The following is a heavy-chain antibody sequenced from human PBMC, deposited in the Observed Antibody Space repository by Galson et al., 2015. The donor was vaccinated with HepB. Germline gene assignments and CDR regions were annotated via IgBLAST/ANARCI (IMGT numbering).Heavy chain of an antibody. J-gene: IGHJ6*02. CDR1: GFTFSTTD. D-gene: IGHD4-11*01. CDR2: IGGSYDGT. Sequence: SLRLSCAASGFTFSTTDMNWVRQAPGKGLEWVSIIGGSYDGTYYADSVRGRFTISRDNSKNMVYLQMNRLRVDDTAVYYCAKDYREHGMDVWGLGTTVTVAS. V-gene: IGHV3-23*01. CDR3: AKDYREHGMDV.